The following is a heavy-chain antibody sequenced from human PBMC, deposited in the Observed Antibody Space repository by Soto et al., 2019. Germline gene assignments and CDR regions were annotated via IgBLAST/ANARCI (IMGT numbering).Heavy chain of an antibody. D-gene: IGHD4-4*01. Sequence: PGESLKISCKVSGYSFTTSWIGWVRQMPGKGLEWMGIIYPGDSDTRYSPSFQGQVTISADKSINTAYLQWSSLKTSDTAIYYCARNDYNGHSVDYWGQGTLVTVSS. CDR3: ARNDYNGHSVDY. V-gene: IGHV5-51*01. J-gene: IGHJ4*02. CDR2: IYPGDSDT. CDR1: GYSFTTSW.